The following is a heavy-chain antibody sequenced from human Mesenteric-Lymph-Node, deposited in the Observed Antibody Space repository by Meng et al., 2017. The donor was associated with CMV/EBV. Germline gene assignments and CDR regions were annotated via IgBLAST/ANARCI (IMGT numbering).Heavy chain of an antibody. CDR1: GFTFSDSY. CDR2: IRDRPHGGTT. V-gene: IGHV3-71*02. Sequence: GESLKISCAASGFTFSDSYMRCVRQAPGKGLEWVRFIRDRPHGGTTEYITSVKGRLTISRDDSKSITYLQMNTLRAEDMAVYYCARAPGGTHDASDIWGQGTTVTVSS. J-gene: IGHJ3*02. CDR3: ARAPGGTHDASDI.